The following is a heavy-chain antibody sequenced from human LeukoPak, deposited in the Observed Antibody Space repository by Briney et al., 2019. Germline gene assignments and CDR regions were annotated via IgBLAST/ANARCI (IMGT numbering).Heavy chain of an antibody. CDR3: AKDRTHNGITGTIFDY. CDR1: GFTFSSYA. CDR2: ISGSGGST. V-gene: IGHV3-23*01. Sequence: GGSLRLSCAASGFTFSSYAMNWVRQAPGKGLEWVSVISGSGGSTYYADSVKGRFTISRDSSKNTLYLQMNSLRAEDTAVYYCAKDRTHNGITGTIFDYWGQGTLVTVSS. D-gene: IGHD1/OR15-1a*01. J-gene: IGHJ4*02.